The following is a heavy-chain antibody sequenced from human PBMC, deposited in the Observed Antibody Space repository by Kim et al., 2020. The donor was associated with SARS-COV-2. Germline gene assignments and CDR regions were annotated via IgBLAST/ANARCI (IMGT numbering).Heavy chain of an antibody. D-gene: IGHD4-17*01. J-gene: IGHJ5*02. CDR3: ARGDYGDLQDRWFDP. Sequence: DSVKGRFTISRDNSKNTLYLQMNSLRAEDTAVYYCARGDYGDLQDRWFDPWGQGTLVTVSS. V-gene: IGHV3-30*07.